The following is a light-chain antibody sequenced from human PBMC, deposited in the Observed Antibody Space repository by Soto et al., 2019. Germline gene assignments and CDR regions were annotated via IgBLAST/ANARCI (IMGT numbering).Light chain of an antibody. CDR3: QHYDNSPPTIT. Sequence: EIVLKQSPATLSLSPGERATLSCGASPSLSSSYLAWYQQKPGLAPRLLIYHASTRATGIPDRFSGSGSGTDFTLTISRLEPEDFAAYYCQHYDNSPPTITFGQVTRLEI. J-gene: IGKJ5*01. CDR1: PSLSSSY. V-gene: IGKV3D-20*01. CDR2: HAS.